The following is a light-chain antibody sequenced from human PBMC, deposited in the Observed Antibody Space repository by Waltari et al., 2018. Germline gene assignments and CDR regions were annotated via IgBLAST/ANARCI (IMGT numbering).Light chain of an antibody. CDR3: QQRASWPNT. CDR1: QSVSNY. CDR2: GTY. J-gene: IGKJ2*01. V-gene: IGKV3-11*01. Sequence: EIVFTQSPPTLSLSPGVGATLSCRASQSVSNYLAWYQQKPGQAPRLLTYGTYNRATDIPARFSGSGSGTDFTLTISSLEPEDFAVYYCQQRASWPNTFGQGTKLEIK.